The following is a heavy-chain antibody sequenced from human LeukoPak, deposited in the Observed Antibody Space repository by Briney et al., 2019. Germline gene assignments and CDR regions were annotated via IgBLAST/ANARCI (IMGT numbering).Heavy chain of an antibody. CDR3: ATANVDTAIRQRYYGMDV. J-gene: IGHJ6*02. CDR1: GCTLTELS. Sequence: ASVTVSCKVSGCTLTELSMHWVRQAPGKGLEWMGGFDPEDGETIYAQKFQGRVTMTEDTSTDTAYMELSSLRSEDTAVYYCATANVDTAIRQRYYGMDVWGQGTTVTVSS. V-gene: IGHV1-24*01. D-gene: IGHD5-18*01. CDR2: FDPEDGET.